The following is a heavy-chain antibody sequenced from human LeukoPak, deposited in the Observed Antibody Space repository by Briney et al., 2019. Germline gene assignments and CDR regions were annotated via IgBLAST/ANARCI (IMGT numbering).Heavy chain of an antibody. Sequence: GGSLRLSCAASGFTFSSYAMQWVRQAPGKGLEWVAVISYDGSNKYYADSVKGRFTISRDNSKNTLYLQMNSLRAEDTAVYYCARPVSSGWYGQGGFDYWGQGTLVTVSS. J-gene: IGHJ4*02. V-gene: IGHV3-30-3*01. CDR3: ARPVSSGWYGQGGFDY. CDR2: ISYDGSNK. D-gene: IGHD6-19*01. CDR1: GFTFSSYA.